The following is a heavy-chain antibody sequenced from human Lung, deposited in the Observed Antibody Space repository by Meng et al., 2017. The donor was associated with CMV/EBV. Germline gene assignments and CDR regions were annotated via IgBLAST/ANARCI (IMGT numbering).Heavy chain of an antibody. CDR2: INSDGSST. CDR3: ARGGVYYGRWYFDL. V-gene: IGHV3-74*01. CDR1: GFTFSSYW. D-gene: IGHD2-8*01. J-gene: IGHJ2*01. Sequence: ASGFTFSSYWMHWVRQAPGKGLVWVSRINSDGSSTSYADSVKGRFTISRDNAKNTLYLQMNSLRAEDTAVYYCARGGVYYGRWYFDLWGRGTLVTVSS.